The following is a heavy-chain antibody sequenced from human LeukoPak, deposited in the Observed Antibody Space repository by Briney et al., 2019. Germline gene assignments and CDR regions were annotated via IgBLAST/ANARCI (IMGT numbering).Heavy chain of an antibody. J-gene: IGHJ4*02. Sequence: KTGGSLRLSCAASGFTFSDYYMSWIRQAPGKGLEWVSYISSSSSYTNYADSVKGRFTISRDNAKNSLYLQMNSLRAEDTAVYYCARGSGYCSSTSCSLFDYWGQGTLVTVSS. CDR1: GFTFSDYY. CDR3: ARGSGYCSSTSCSLFDY. CDR2: ISSSSSYT. V-gene: IGHV3-11*05. D-gene: IGHD2-2*01.